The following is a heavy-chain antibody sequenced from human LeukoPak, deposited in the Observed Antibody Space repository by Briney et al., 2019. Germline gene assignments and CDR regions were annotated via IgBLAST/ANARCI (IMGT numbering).Heavy chain of an antibody. CDR1: GGSFSGYY. CDR3: ARLGSKIHYYYYMDV. CDR2: INHSGST. D-gene: IGHD2-2*01. J-gene: IGHJ6*03. Sequence: SETLSLTCAVYGGSFSGYYWSWIRQPPGKGLEWIGEINHSGSTNYNPSLKSRVTISVDTSKNQFSLKLSSVTAADTAVYYCARLGSKIHYYYYMDVWGKGTTVTVSS. V-gene: IGHV4-34*01.